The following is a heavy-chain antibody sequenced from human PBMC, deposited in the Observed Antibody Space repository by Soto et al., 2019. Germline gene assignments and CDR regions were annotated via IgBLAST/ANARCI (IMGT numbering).Heavy chain of an antibody. D-gene: IGHD2-15*01. J-gene: IGHJ4*02. Sequence: EESLKISCKGSGYIFTSYWIGWVRQMPGKGLEWMGIIYPGDSDTRYSPSFQGQVTISADKSISTAYLQWSSLKASHTARYYCPSQSPGSGGRCHYPFDYWRQVNLVTVSS. CDR3: PSQSPGSGGRCHYPFDY. CDR2: IYPGDSDT. CDR1: GYIFTSYW. V-gene: IGHV5-51*01.